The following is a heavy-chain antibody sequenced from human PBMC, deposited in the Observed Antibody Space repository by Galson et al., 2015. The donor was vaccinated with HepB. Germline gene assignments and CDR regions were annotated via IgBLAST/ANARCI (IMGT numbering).Heavy chain of an antibody. J-gene: IGHJ4*02. D-gene: IGHD6-13*01. Sequence: SLRLSCAASGFTFSSYAMHWVRQAPGKGLECVALRDAVKGRFTISRDYSKSTTYLKMNSLRDEDTAIYYCSRSPAAAAFFDFWGQGTLLTVSS. V-gene: IGHV3-33*01. CDR1: GFTFSSYA. CDR3: SRSPAAAAFFDF.